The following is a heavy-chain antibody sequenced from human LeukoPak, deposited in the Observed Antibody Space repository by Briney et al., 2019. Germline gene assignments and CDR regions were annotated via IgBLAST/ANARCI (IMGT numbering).Heavy chain of an antibody. CDR1: GVTLSNYA. Sequence: GGSLRLSCVASGVTLSNYAMSWARQAPGKGLEWVSSVSSTGSNTYYADSVKGRFTISRDSAKNSVYLQMYSLRPEDTAMYYCARGRDGYPYNFWGQGTLVTVSS. J-gene: IGHJ4*02. CDR3: ARGRDGYPYNF. CDR2: VSSTGSNT. D-gene: IGHD5-24*01. V-gene: IGHV3-21*01.